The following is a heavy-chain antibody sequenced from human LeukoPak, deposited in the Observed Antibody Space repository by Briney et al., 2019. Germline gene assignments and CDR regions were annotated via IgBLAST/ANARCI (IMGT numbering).Heavy chain of an antibody. J-gene: IGHJ6*04. CDR3: AREPQYYDILTGYYYCGMDV. V-gene: IGHV3-11*06. D-gene: IGHD3-9*01. CDR2: ISSSSSYT. CDR1: GFTFSDYY. Sequence: PGGSLRLSCAASGFTFSDYYMSWIRQAPGKGLEWVSYISSSSSYTNYADSVKGRFTISRDNAKNSLYLQMNSLRAEDTAVYYCAREPQYYDILTGYYYCGMDVWGKGTTVTVSS.